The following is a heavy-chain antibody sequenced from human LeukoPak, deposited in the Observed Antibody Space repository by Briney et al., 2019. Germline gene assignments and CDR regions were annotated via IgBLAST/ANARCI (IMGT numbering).Heavy chain of an antibody. CDR1: GFTFSSYS. D-gene: IGHD3-10*01. V-gene: IGHV3-21*01. CDR3: ARSRYGSGSYGAFDI. Sequence: GGSLRLSCAASGFTFSSYSMNWVRQAPGKGLEWVSSISSSSSYIYYADSVKGRFTISRDNAKNSLYLQMNSLRAEDTAVYHCARSRYGSGSYGAFDIWGQGTMVTVSS. CDR2: ISSSSSYI. J-gene: IGHJ3*02.